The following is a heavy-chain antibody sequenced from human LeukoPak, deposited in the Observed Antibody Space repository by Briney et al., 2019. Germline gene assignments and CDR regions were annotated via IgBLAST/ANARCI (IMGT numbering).Heavy chain of an antibody. CDR1: GGSFSGYY. CDR2: INHSGST. D-gene: IGHD3-3*01. V-gene: IGHV4-34*01. CDR3: ARGYYDPNYYFDY. J-gene: IGHJ4*02. Sequence: PSETLSLTCAVYGGSFSGYYWSWIRQPPGKGLEWIGEINHSGSTNYNPSLKSRVTISVDTSKNQFSLKLSSVTAADTAVYYCARGYYDPNYYFDYWGQGTLVTVSS.